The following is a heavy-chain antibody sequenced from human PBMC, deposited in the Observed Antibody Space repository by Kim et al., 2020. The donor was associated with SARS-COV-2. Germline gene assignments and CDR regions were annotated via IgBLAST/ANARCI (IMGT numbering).Heavy chain of an antibody. V-gene: IGHV3-73*01. D-gene: IGHD1-26*01. CDR1: GLTFSDSA. CDR3: NRGPPYSASY. CDR2: IRSKSYSYET. J-gene: IGHJ4*01. Sequence: GGSLRLSCTASGLTFSDSAMHWVRQASGKGLEWVGRIRSKSYSYETTYGASVKGRFTISRDDSKNTAYLQMNSLKSEDTALYYCNRGPPYSASYW.